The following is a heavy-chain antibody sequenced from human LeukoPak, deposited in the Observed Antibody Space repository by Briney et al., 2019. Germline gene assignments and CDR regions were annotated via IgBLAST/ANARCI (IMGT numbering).Heavy chain of an antibody. V-gene: IGHV1-18*01. Sequence: ASVKVSCKASGYTFTSYGISWVRQAPGQGLEWMGWISAYNGKTNYAQKLQGRVTMTTDTSTSTAYMELRSLRSDDTAVYYCARASDDSSGYYVSFFDYWGQGTLVTVSS. D-gene: IGHD3-22*01. CDR3: ARASDDSSGYYVSFFDY. J-gene: IGHJ4*02. CDR1: GYTFTSYG. CDR2: ISAYNGKT.